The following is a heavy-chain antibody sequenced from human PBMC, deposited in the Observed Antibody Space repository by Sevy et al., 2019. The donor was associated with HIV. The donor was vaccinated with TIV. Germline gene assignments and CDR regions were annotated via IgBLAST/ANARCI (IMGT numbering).Heavy chain of an antibody. J-gene: IGHJ4*02. CDR1: GGSFSGYY. V-gene: IGHV4-34*01. CDR3: ARVRLVWTMVRGPRLDY. Sequence: SETLSLTCAVYGGSFSGYYWSWIRQPPGKGLEWIGEINHSGSTNYNPSLKSRVTISVDTSKNQFSLKLSSVTAADTAVYYCARVRLVWTMVRGPRLDYWGQGTLVTVSS. D-gene: IGHD3-10*01. CDR2: INHSGST.